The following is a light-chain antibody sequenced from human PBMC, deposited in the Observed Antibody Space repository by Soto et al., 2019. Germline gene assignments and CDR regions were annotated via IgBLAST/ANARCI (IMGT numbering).Light chain of an antibody. CDR1: SSDVGAYNY. J-gene: IGLJ1*01. Sequence: QSALTQPHSASGSPGQSVTISCTGTSSDVGAYNYVSWHQQHPGKVPKLIMYEVSKRPSGVPDRFSGSKSGNTASLTVSGLKAEDEADYYCSSYGGSNNFGVFGTGTKLTVL. V-gene: IGLV2-8*01. CDR2: EVS. CDR3: SSYGGSNNFGV.